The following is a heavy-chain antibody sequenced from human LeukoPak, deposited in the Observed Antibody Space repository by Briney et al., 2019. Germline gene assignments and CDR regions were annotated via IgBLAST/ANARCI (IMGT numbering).Heavy chain of an antibody. CDR1: GGSISSSSYY. D-gene: IGHD2-2*01. Sequence: SETLSLTCTVSGGSISSSSYYWGWIRQPPGKGLEWIGSIYYSGSTYYNPSLKSRVTISVNTSKNQSSLKLSSVTAADTAVYYCARLGSRAYCSSTSCSDYWGQGTLVTVSS. J-gene: IGHJ4*02. V-gene: IGHV4-39*01. CDR3: ARLGSRAYCSSTSCSDY. CDR2: IYYSGST.